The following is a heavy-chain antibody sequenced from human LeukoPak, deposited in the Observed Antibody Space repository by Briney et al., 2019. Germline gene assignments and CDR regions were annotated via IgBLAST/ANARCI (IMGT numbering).Heavy chain of an antibody. Sequence: GGSLRLSCAVSGFTLSSYWVSWLRQAPGKGLEWVANVKPDGSEKHYIDSVKGRFTISRDNAKNSLYLQMNNLRVEDTALYYCAKDGQWLEVGVGYFQHWGQGTLVTVS. CDR3: AKDGQWLEVGVGYFQH. CDR2: VKPDGSEK. D-gene: IGHD6-19*01. V-gene: IGHV3-7*03. CDR1: GFTLSSYW. J-gene: IGHJ1*01.